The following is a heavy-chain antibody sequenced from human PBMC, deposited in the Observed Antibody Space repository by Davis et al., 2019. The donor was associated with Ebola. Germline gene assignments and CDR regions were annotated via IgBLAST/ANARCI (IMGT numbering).Heavy chain of an antibody. D-gene: IGHD5-12*01. V-gene: IGHV3-23*01. CDR3: AKDQGDSGYDGDYIDY. Sequence: GESLKISCAASGFTFSSNAMSWVRQAPGKGLEWVSAISGSGGSTYYADAVKGRFTISRDNSKNTLYLQMNSLRAEDTAVYYCAKDQGDSGYDGDYIDYWGQGTLVTVSS. CDR2: ISGSGGST. J-gene: IGHJ4*02. CDR1: GFTFSSNA.